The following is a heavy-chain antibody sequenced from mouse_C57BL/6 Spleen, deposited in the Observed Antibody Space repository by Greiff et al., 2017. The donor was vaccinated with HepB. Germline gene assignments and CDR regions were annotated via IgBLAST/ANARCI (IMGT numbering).Heavy chain of an antibody. CDR2: ISSGSGTI. J-gene: IGHJ2*01. V-gene: IGHV5-17*01. Sequence: EVHLVESGGGLVKPGGSLKLSCAASGFTFSDYGMHWVRQAPGKGLEWVAYISSGSGTIYYADTVKGRITISRDNAKNTLFLQVTSLRSEDTAVYYCARSAFDYWGQGTTLTVSS. CDR1: GFTFSDYG. CDR3: ARSAFDY.